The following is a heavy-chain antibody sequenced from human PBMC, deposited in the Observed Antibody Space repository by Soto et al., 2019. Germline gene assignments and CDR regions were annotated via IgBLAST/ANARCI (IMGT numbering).Heavy chain of an antibody. V-gene: IGHV3-23*01. CDR3: ARDLSYYDSSGSYSPPY. CDR1: GFTFSSYA. J-gene: IGHJ4*02. D-gene: IGHD3-22*01. Sequence: EVQLLESGGGLVQPGGSLRLSCAASGFTFSSYAMNWVRQAPGKGLEWVSAISGSAATTHFADSVKGRFTISRDNSKNTLYPQMNSLRAEDTAVYYCARDLSYYDSSGSYSPPYWGQGTLVTVSS. CDR2: ISGSAATT.